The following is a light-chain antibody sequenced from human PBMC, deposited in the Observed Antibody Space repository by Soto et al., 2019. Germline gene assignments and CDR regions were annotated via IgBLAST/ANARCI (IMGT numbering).Light chain of an antibody. CDR2: RAS. J-gene: IGKJ1*01. Sequence: IGLTQSPAPLSVSPGERATLACGASSSFGSLLAWYQKKPGQAPRLLIYRASSRATGISGSFSGSGFGIEFTLTNTSQQYEDFAVYYWQQRTTFGQGTKVDIK. CDR1: SSFGSL. V-gene: IGKV3-15*01. CDR3: QQRTT.